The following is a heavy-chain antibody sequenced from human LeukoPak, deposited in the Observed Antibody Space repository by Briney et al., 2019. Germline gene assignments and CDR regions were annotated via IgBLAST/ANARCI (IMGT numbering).Heavy chain of an antibody. CDR2: ISSSGHSI. CDR1: GFTFSDYY. J-gene: IGHJ3*02. CDR3: ARGKRTFDI. Sequence: GGSLRLSCAASGFTFSDYYMSWIRQAPGKGLEWVSYISSSGHSIYYAVSVKGRFTISRDNANSTLYLQMNSLRAEDTAVYFCARGKRTFDIWGQGTLVTVS. V-gene: IGHV3-11*01.